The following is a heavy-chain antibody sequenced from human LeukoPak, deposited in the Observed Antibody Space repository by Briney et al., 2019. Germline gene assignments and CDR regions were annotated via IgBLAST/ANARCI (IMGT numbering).Heavy chain of an antibody. CDR1: GFTFSSYG. D-gene: IGHD3-9*01. CDR3: AKDPGYYDILTGLGTLDY. CDR2: ISRSGSTK. V-gene: IGHV3-48*01. J-gene: IGHJ4*02. Sequence: GGSLRLSCAASGFTFSSYGMSWVRQAPGKGLEWVSSISRSGSTKYYADSVKGRFTISRDNSKNTLYLQMNSLRAEDTAVYYCAKDPGYYDILTGLGTLDYWGQGTLVTVSS.